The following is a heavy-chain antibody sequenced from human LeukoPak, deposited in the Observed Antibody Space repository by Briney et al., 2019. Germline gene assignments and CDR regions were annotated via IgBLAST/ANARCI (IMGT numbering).Heavy chain of an antibody. V-gene: IGHV1-8*01. Sequence: ASVKVSCKASGYTFTSCDINWVRQATGQGLEWMGWMNPNSGNTGYAQKFQGRVTMTRNTSISTAYMELSSLRSEDTAVYYCARDHDYGDYYYYYYMDVWGKGTTVTISS. CDR2: MNPNSGNT. J-gene: IGHJ6*03. D-gene: IGHD4-17*01. CDR1: GYTFTSCD. CDR3: ARDHDYGDYYYYYYMDV.